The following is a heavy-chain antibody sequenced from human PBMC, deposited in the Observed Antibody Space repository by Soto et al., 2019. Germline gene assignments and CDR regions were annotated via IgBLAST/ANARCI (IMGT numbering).Heavy chain of an antibody. Sequence: EVQLVESGGGLVQPGGSLRLSCAASGFTFSTYSMNWVRQAPGKGLEWISYISSGSITIYYADSVKGRFTISRDNAKNSLYLQMNSLRDEDTAVYYCAKGAAVTTWEYFQHWGQGTLVNVSS. V-gene: IGHV3-48*02. CDR1: GFTFSTYS. CDR3: AKGAAVTTWEYFQH. J-gene: IGHJ1*01. D-gene: IGHD4-17*01. CDR2: ISSGSITI.